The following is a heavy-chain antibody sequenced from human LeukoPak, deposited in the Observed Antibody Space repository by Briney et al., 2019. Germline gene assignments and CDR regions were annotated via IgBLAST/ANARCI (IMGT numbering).Heavy chain of an antibody. CDR3: ARVGYSSGWYFDY. D-gene: IGHD6-19*01. Sequence: GGSLRLSCAASGFTFSSCAMHWVRQAPGKGLEWVAVISYDGSNKYYADSVKGRFTISRDNSKNTLYLQMNSLRAEDTAVYYCARVGYSSGWYFDYWGQGTLVTVSS. J-gene: IGHJ4*02. CDR2: ISYDGSNK. V-gene: IGHV3-30-3*01. CDR1: GFTFSSCA.